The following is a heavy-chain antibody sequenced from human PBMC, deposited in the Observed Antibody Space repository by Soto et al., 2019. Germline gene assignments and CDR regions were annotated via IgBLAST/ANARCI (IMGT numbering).Heavy chain of an antibody. CDR3: VSGRRPRYYGSGSYFSY. CDR2: IIPIFGTA. V-gene: IGHV1-69*06. D-gene: IGHD3-10*01. J-gene: IGHJ1*01. CDR1: GGTFSSYA. Sequence: QGQLVQSGAEVKKPGSSVKVSCKSSGGTFSSYAISWVRQAPGQGLEWMGGIIPIFGTANYAQKFQGRVTITADKSPSTAYMELISLRSADTAVYYCVSGRRPRYYGSGSYFSYWGQGTPVTVSS.